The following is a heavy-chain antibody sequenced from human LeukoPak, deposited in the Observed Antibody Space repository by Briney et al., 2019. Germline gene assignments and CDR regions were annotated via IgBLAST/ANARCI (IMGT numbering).Heavy chain of an antibody. CDR3: ARDAFTILRGVISEYFGY. V-gene: IGHV3-48*04. Sequence: GGSLRLSCGASGFTLSSYNMNWVRQAPGEGLEWVSYISSSSSTIYYADSVKGRFTISRDNAKNSLYLQMNSLRAEDTAVYYCARDAFTILRGVISEYFGYWGQGTLVTVSS. J-gene: IGHJ4*02. CDR2: ISSSSSTI. D-gene: IGHD3-10*01. CDR1: GFTLSSYN.